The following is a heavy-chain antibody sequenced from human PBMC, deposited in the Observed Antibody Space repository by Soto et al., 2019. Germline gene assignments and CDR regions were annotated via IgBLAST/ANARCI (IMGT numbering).Heavy chain of an antibody. Sequence: KTSETLSFTCTVSGDSMATGGHYYNWIRQAPGKGLEWIGYVYYSGATHYTPSLRARATISRDTSKNQFSLRLISVTAADTALYYCARDKDLQPTVWGFWGQGIQVTVSS. CDR1: GDSMATGGHY. CDR2: VYYSGAT. CDR3: ARDKDLQPTVWGF. D-gene: IGHD3-16*01. V-gene: IGHV4-31*03. J-gene: IGHJ4*02.